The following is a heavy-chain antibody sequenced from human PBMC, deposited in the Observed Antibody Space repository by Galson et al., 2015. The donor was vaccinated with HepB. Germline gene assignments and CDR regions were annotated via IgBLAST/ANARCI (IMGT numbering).Heavy chain of an antibody. V-gene: IGHV3-23*01. D-gene: IGHD2-21*02. CDR3: AKAPLAFTGKVTVYFDY. J-gene: IGHJ4*02. CDR2: ISGSGGST. Sequence: SLRLSCAASGFTFSSYAMSWVRQAPGKGLEWVSAISGSGGSTYYADSVKGRFTISRDNSKNTLYLQMNSLRAEDTAVYYCAKAPLAFTGKVTVYFDYWGQGTLVTVSS. CDR1: GFTFSSYA.